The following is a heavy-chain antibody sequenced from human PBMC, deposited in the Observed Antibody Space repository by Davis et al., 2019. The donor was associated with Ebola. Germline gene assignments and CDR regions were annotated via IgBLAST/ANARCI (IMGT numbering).Heavy chain of an antibody. Sequence: MPSETLSLTCTVSGYSISSGYYWGWIRQPPGKGLEWIGYIYYSGSTNYNPSLKSRVTISVDTSKNQFSLKLSSVTAADTAVYYCARVPAVYSNYVWFDPWGQGTLVTVSS. CDR2: IYYSGST. CDR3: ARVPAVYSNYVWFDP. CDR1: GYSISSGYY. D-gene: IGHD4-11*01. V-gene: IGHV4-61*01. J-gene: IGHJ5*02.